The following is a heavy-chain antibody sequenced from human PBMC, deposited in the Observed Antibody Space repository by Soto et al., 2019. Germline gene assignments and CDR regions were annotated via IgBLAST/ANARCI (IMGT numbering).Heavy chain of an antibody. J-gene: IGHJ6*02. CDR1: GGTFSSYA. CDR2: IIPIFGTA. CDR3: ARDQYSSSAFSRYYYYYGMDV. V-gene: IGHV1-69*13. Sequence: SVKVSCKASGGTFSSYAISWVRQAPGQGLEWMGGIIPIFGTANYAQKFQGRVTITADESTSTAYMELSSLRSEDTAVYYFARDQYSSSAFSRYYYYYGMDVWGQGTTVTVSS. D-gene: IGHD6-6*01.